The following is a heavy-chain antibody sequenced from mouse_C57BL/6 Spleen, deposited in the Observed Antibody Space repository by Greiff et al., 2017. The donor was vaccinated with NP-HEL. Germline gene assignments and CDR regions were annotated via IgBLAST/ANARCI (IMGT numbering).Heavy chain of an antibody. D-gene: IGHD2-1*01. V-gene: IGHV5-17*01. CDR2: ISSGSSTI. J-gene: IGHJ2*01. Sequence: DVLLVESGGGLVKPGGSLKLSCAASGFTFSDYGMHWVRQAPEKGLEWVAYISSGSSTIYYADTVKGRFTISRDNAKNTLFLQLTSLRSEDTAMYYGARGGNYRRVDYWGQGTTLTVSS. CDR1: GFTFSDYG. CDR3: ARGGNYRRVDY.